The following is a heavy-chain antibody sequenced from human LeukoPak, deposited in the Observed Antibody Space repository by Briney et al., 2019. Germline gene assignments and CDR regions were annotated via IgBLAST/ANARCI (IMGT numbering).Heavy chain of an antibody. D-gene: IGHD2-15*01. CDR1: GYSFSNEW. CDR2: ICAGDSDT. CDR3: GRQGCNGGSCYGY. J-gene: IGHJ4*02. V-gene: IGHV5-51*01. Sequence: GESLKISCKGSGYSFSNEWIGWVRQMPGKGLEWMGIICAGDSDTRYSPSFQGQVTISDDKYISTAYLQKSSLEAEDTAIYYCGRQGCNGGSCYGYWGQGTLVTVSS.